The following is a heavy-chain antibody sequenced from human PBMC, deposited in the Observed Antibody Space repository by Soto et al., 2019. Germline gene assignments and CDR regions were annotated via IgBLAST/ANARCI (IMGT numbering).Heavy chain of an antibody. CDR3: ATETSTWGC. D-gene: IGHD7-27*01. J-gene: IGHJ4*02. Sequence: EVQLVESGGDLVQPGGSLRLSCAASGFALSNYWMNWVRQAPGKGLEWVANIKQDGSEKNYVDSVKGRFTISRDNAKNSLYLQMNSLRAEDTAVYDCATETSTWGCWGQGTLVTVSP. CDR2: IKQDGSEK. CDR1: GFALSNYW. V-gene: IGHV3-7*05.